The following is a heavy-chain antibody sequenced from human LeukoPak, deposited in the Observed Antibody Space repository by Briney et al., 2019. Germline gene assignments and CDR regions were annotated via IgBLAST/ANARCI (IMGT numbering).Heavy chain of an antibody. CDR3: AGGPTYYYDSSGYYEG. D-gene: IGHD3-22*01. Sequence: ASVKVSCKASGYTFTSYDINWVRQAPGQGLEWMGWMNPNSGNTGYAQKFQGRGTMTRNTSISTAYMELSSLRSEDTAVYYCAGGPTYYYDSSGYYEGWGQGTLVTVSS. J-gene: IGHJ4*02. CDR2: MNPNSGNT. CDR1: GYTFTSYD. V-gene: IGHV1-8*02.